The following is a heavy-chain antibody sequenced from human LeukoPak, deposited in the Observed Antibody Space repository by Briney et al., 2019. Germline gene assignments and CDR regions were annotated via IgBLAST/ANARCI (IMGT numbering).Heavy chain of an antibody. CDR2: IYYSGST. CDR3: ARSPRNRFLSFDY. D-gene: IGHD2/OR15-2a*01. J-gene: IGHJ4*02. V-gene: IGHV4-39*01. Sequence: SETLSLTCTVSGGSISSSSYYWGWIRQPPGKGLEWIGSIYYSGSTYYNPSLKSRVTISVDTSKNQFSLKLSSVTAADTAVYYCARSPRNRFLSFDYWGQGTLVTVSS. CDR1: GGSISSSSYY.